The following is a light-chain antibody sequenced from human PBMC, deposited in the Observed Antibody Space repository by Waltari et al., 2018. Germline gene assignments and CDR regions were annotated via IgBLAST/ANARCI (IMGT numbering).Light chain of an antibody. CDR1: SDDIASYNR. V-gene: IGLV2-18*02. J-gene: IGLJ3*02. CDR2: EVT. Sequence: QSALTQPPSVSGSPGHSVTLSCTGTSDDIASYNRVSWYQQPPGTAPRLIIYEVTYRPSGVPVRFSASKSVNTASLTISGLQAQDEADYYCSSITGSSTWVFGGVTKLTVL. CDR3: SSITGSSTWV.